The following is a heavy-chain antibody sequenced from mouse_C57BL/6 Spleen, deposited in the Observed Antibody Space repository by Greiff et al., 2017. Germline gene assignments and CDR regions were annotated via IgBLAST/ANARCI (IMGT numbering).Heavy chain of an antibody. CDR3: ARSGYYGSSYFGY. CDR2: IDPSASYT. V-gene: IGHV1-69*01. D-gene: IGHD1-1*01. Sequence: QVQLQQPGAELVMPGASVKLSCKASGYTFTSYWMHWVKQRPGQGLEWIGEIDPSASYTNYNQKLKGKSTLTVDNSSSTAYMQLSSLTSEDSAVYYCARSGYYGSSYFGYWGHGTTLTVSS. J-gene: IGHJ2*01. CDR1: GYTFTSYW.